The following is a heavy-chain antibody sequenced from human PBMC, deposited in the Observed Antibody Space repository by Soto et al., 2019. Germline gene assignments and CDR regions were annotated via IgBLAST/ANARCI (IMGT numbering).Heavy chain of an antibody. CDR2: ISAYNGNT. CDR3: ARRYGSGSYYSYYYYGMDV. J-gene: IGHJ6*02. V-gene: IGHV1-18*01. CDR1: GYTFTSYG. D-gene: IGHD3-10*01. Sequence: QVQLVQSGAEVKKPGASVKVSCKASGYTFTSYGISWVRQDPGQGLEWMGWISAYNGNTNYAQKFQGRVTMTTDISTSTAYMELRSLRSDDTAVYYCARRYGSGSYYSYYYYGMDVWGQGTTVTVSS.